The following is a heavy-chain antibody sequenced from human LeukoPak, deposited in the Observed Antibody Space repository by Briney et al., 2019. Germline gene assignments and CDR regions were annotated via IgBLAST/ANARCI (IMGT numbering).Heavy chain of an antibody. Sequence: PGGSLRLSCAASGFTFSSYWMSWVRQAPGKGLEWVANIKQDGSEKYYVDSVKGRFTISRDNAKNSLYLQMNSLRAEDTAVYYCATLADPSSSNWDYFDYWGQGTLVTVSS. CDR1: GFTFSSYW. J-gene: IGHJ4*02. V-gene: IGHV3-7*01. CDR3: ATLADPSSSNWDYFDY. D-gene: IGHD6-6*01. CDR2: IKQDGSEK.